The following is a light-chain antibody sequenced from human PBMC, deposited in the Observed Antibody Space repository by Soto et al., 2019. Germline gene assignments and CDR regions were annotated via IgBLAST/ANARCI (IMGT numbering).Light chain of an antibody. CDR1: SSNIGTSS. CDR3: AACADSHNGHV. J-gene: IGLJ1*01. V-gene: IGLV1-44*01. Sequence: CALTQPHSGFGTPGQRVTISCSGSSSNIGTSSVHWFQQLPGTAPKLLISTTNQRPSGVPERFSGSKSGTSASLAISGLQSEDEAIYNCAACADSHNGHVFAIGGKVTVL. CDR2: TTN.